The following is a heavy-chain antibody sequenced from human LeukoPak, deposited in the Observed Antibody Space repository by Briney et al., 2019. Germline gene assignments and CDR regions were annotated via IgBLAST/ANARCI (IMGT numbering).Heavy chain of an antibody. J-gene: IGHJ6*03. Sequence: SETLSLTCTVSGGSISNKYWSWIRQPPGKGREWIGYIYYSGSTNYNPSLKSRVTILVDTSKNQFSLKLSSVNAADTAVYFCARDWGVGGRPGYMDVWGKGTTVTVSS. CDR1: GGSISNKY. CDR3: ARDWGVGGRPGYMDV. D-gene: IGHD6-6*01. V-gene: IGHV4-59*01. CDR2: IYYSGST.